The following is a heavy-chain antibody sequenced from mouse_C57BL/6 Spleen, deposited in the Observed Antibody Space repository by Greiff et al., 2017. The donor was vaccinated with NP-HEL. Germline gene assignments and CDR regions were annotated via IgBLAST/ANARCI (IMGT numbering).Heavy chain of an antibody. CDR1: GFTFSDYY. D-gene: IGHD1-1*01. V-gene: IGHV5-12*01. CDR2: ISNGGGST. J-gene: IGHJ3*01. Sequence: EVMLVESGGGLVQPGGSLKLSCAASGFTFSDYYMYWVRQTPEKSLEWVAYISNGGGSTYYPDTVKGRFTISRDNAKNTLYLQMSRLKSEDTAMYYCARGLITTVVATGDWFAYWGQGTLVTVSA. CDR3: ARGLITTVVATGDWFAY.